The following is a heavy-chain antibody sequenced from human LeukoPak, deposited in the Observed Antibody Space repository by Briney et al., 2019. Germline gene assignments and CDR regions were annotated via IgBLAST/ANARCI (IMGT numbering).Heavy chain of an antibody. Sequence: PSETLSLTCTVSGGSISSSGYYWGWIRQPPGKGLEWIASIYYSGSTYYNPSLKSRVTISVDTSKNQFSLKLSSVTAADTAVYYCARGDCSGSSCPWDYLGQGTLVIVSS. D-gene: IGHD2-15*01. V-gene: IGHV4-39*01. CDR1: GGSISSSGYY. J-gene: IGHJ4*02. CDR2: IYYSGST. CDR3: ARGDCSGSSCPWDY.